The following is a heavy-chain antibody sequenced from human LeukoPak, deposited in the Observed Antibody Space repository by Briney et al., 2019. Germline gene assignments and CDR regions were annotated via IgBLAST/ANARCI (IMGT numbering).Heavy chain of an antibody. CDR1: GGSISSSSYY. Sequence: NPSETLSLTCTVSGGSISSSSYYWGWIRQPPGKGLEWIGSIYYSGSTYYNPSLKSRVTISVDTSKNQFSLKLNSVTAADTSVYYCARFGLEMTTPHRGFDYWGQGTLVTVSS. CDR2: IYYSGST. CDR3: ARFGLEMTTPHRGFDY. D-gene: IGHD5-24*01. J-gene: IGHJ4*02. V-gene: IGHV4-39*01.